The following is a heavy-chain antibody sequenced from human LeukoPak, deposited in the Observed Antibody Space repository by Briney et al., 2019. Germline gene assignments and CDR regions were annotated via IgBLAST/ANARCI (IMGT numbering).Heavy chain of an antibody. Sequence: PGGSLGLSCAASGFTFSSYSMNWVRQAPGKGLEWVSSISSSSSYIYYADSVKGRFTISRDNAKNSLYLQMNSLRAEDTAVYYCARGPMITFGGVIVSFDYWGQGTLVTVSS. V-gene: IGHV3-21*01. J-gene: IGHJ4*02. CDR1: GFTFSSYS. CDR3: ARGPMITFGGVIVSFDY. CDR2: ISSSSSYI. D-gene: IGHD3-16*02.